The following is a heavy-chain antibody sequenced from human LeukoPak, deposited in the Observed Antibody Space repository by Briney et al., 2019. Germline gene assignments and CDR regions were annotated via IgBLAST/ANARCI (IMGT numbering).Heavy chain of an antibody. J-gene: IGHJ4*02. CDR3: AKDVDYYDSSGYGAYFDY. D-gene: IGHD3-22*01. Sequence: PGGSLRLSCAASGFTFSSYGMHWVRQAPGKGLEWVAFIRYDGSNKYYADSVKGRFTISRDNSKNTLYLQMNSLRAEDTAVYYCAKDVDYYDSSGYGAYFDYWGQGTLVTVSS. CDR1: GFTFSSYG. V-gene: IGHV3-30*02. CDR2: IRYDGSNK.